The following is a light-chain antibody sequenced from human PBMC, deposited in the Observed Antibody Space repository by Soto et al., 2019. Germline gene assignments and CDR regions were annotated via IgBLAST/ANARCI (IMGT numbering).Light chain of an antibody. V-gene: IGLV2-14*01. CDR1: SSDVGGYNY. J-gene: IGLJ1*01. CDR3: SSYTSSSSYV. Sequence: QSALPQPASVSGSPGQSITISCTGTSSDVGGYNYVSWYQQHPGKAPKLMIYEVSNRPSGVSNRFSGSKSGNTASLTISGLQAEDEADDYCSSYTSSSSYVFGTGTKLTVL. CDR2: EVS.